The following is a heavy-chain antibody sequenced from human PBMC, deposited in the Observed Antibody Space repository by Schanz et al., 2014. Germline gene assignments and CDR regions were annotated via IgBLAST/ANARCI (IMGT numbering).Heavy chain of an antibody. D-gene: IGHD3-9*01. V-gene: IGHV3-23*01. CDR3: AYYDVLTGFDY. Sequence: EVQLLESGGGLVQPGGSLRLSCVASGFTFSTYAMSWARQTPGKGLEWVSSITTGGNTYYRDSVKGRFIVSRDNSKNTLYLQINNLRAEDTAVYYCAYYDVLTGFDYWGQGTQVTVSS. CDR1: GFTFSTYA. CDR2: ITTGGNT. J-gene: IGHJ4*02.